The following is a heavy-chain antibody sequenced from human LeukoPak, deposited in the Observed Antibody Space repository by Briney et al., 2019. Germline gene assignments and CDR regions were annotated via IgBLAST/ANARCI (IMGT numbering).Heavy chain of an antibody. J-gene: IGHJ5*02. CDR1: GFTFSSYE. CDR2: ISSSGSTI. Sequence: GGSLRLSCAASGFTFSSYEMNWVRQAPGKGLEWVSYISSSGSTIYYADSVKGRFTISRDNAKNSLCLQMNSLRAEDTAVYYCAREIGETVTTSKWFDPWGQGTLVTVSS. D-gene: IGHD4-17*01. CDR3: AREIGETVTTSKWFDP. V-gene: IGHV3-48*03.